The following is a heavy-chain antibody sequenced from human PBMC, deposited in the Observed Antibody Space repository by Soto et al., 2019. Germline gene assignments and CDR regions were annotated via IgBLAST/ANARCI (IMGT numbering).Heavy chain of an antibody. CDR1: GSYITSGDYH. V-gene: IGHV4-30-4*01. CDR3: AGLGVGDRNDN. CDR2: ISHSETT. Sequence: SETLSLTCSVSGSYITSGDYHWTWIRQAPGKGLEWIGYISHSETTYYSPSLKNRITISLDISMNQFSLRLHSVTAADTAVYFWAGLGVGDRNDNWGQGTLVTVPS. D-gene: IGHD2-8*01. J-gene: IGHJ4*02.